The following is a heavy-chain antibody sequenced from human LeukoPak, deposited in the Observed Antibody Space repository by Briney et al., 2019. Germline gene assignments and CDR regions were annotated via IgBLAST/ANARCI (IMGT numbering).Heavy chain of an antibody. D-gene: IGHD3-10*01. V-gene: IGHV1-8*01. CDR3: ARGSLWFGDLLPDY. CDR1: GGTFTSYD. J-gene: IGHJ4*02. CDR2: MNPNSGNT. Sequence: ASVKVSCKASGGTFTSYDINWVRQATGQGLEWMGWMNPNSGNTGYAQKFQGRVTMTRDTSISTAYMELSSLRSDDTAVYYCARGSLWFGDLLPDYWGQGTLVTVSS.